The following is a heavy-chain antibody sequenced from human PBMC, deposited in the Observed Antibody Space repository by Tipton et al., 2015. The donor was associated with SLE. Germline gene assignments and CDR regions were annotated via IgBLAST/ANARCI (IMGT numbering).Heavy chain of an antibody. D-gene: IGHD4-17*01. J-gene: IGHJ4*02. Sequence: TLSLTCTVSGDSVGTNYWNWIRQPAGKGLEWIGRLYGSGSPTNYHPSLEGRVTVSVDTSQNQVSLKLTSVTAADTAVYYCARIRPGHGDPFDVWGQGTLVTVSS. CDR3: ARIRPGHGDPFDV. CDR2: LYGSGSPT. V-gene: IGHV4-4*07. CDR1: GDSVGTNY.